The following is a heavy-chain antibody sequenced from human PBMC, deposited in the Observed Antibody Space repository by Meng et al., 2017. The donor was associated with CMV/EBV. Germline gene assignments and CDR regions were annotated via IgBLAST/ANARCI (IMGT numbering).Heavy chain of an antibody. CDR3: ARDGRGIWDCSSTSCYNPYYYYGMDV. Sequence: ASVKVSCKASGYTFTSSGISWVRQAPGQGLEWMGWISAYNGNTNYAQKLQGRVTMTTDTSTSTAYMELRSLRSDDTAVYYCARDGRGIWDCSSTSCYNPYYYYGMDVWGQGTTVTVSS. D-gene: IGHD2-2*02. J-gene: IGHJ6*02. CDR1: GYTFTSSG. CDR2: ISAYNGNT. V-gene: IGHV1-18*01.